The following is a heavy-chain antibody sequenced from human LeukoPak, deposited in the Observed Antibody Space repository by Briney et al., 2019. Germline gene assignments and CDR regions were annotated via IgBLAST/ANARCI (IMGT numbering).Heavy chain of an antibody. CDR1: GFTFSSYG. J-gene: IGHJ6*02. V-gene: IGHV3-30*03. CDR3: ARTVNDILTGYYRHGMDV. CDR2: ISFDATNK. Sequence: GGSLRLSCAASGFTFSSYGMHWVRQAPGKGLEWVAVISFDATNKYYADSVKGRFTISRDNSKNTLYLQMNSLRAEDTAVYYCARTVNDILTGYYRHGMDVWGQGTTVTVSS. D-gene: IGHD3-9*01.